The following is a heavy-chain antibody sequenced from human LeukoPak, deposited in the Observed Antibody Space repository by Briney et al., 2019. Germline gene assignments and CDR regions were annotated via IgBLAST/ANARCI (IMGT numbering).Heavy chain of an antibody. CDR1: GFTFSRYG. Sequence: GGSLRLSCAASGFTFSRYGMHWARQAPGKGLEWVAVIWYDGSNKYYADSVKGRFTISRDNSKNTLYLQMNSLRAEDTAVYYCAKLDYYDSSGYYYPDRNDAFDIWGQGTMVTVSS. V-gene: IGHV3-33*06. D-gene: IGHD3-22*01. CDR3: AKLDYYDSSGYYYPDRNDAFDI. J-gene: IGHJ3*02. CDR2: IWYDGSNK.